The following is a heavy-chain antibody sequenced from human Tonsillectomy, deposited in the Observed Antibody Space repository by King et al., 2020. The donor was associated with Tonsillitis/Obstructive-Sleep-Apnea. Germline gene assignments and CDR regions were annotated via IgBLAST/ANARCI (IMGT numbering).Heavy chain of an antibody. D-gene: IGHD3-3*01. J-gene: IGHJ6*02. CDR1: GFTFSSYG. CDR2: ISYDGSDK. Sequence: VQLVESGGGVVQPGRSLRLSCAASGFTFSSYGMYWVRQAPGKGLEWVALISYDGSDKYYEDSVKGRFTISRDNSKNTLNLQMNSLRAEDTAVYYCAKNRVWSGDPLYYNYGMDVWGQGTTVTVYS. V-gene: IGHV3-30*18. CDR3: AKNRVWSGDPLYYNYGMDV.